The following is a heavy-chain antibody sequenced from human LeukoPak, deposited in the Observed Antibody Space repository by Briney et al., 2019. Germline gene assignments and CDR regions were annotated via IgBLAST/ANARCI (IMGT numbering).Heavy chain of an antibody. J-gene: IGHJ4*02. D-gene: IGHD3-22*01. CDR3: AMYNYDTSGFDY. Sequence: SETLSLTCSVSGGSVGSFSIYYWSWVRQPAGKRLEWIGRIYTGGSTSTSYNPSLKSRVSISVDKSKNHFSLTLRSVTAADTAVYYCAMYNYDTSGFDYWGQGTRVTVSS. CDR1: GGSVGSFSIYY. V-gene: IGHV4-4*07. CDR2: IYTGGST.